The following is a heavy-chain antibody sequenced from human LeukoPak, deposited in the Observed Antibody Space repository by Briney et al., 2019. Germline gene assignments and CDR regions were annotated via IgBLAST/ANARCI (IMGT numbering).Heavy chain of an antibody. Sequence: GGSLRLSCAASGFTFSSYAMHWVRQAPGKGLAGVAVISYDGSNKYYADSVKGRFTISRDNSKNTLYLQMNSLRAEDTAVYYCARNGGVRGWRAFDIWGQGTMVTVSS. CDR1: GFTFSSYA. J-gene: IGHJ3*02. CDR2: ISYDGSNK. D-gene: IGHD3-10*01. V-gene: IGHV3-30*04. CDR3: ARNGGVRGWRAFDI.